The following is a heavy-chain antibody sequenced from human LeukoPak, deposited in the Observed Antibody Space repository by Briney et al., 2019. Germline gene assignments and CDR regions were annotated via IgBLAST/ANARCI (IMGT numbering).Heavy chain of an antibody. V-gene: IGHV4-39*01. D-gene: IGHD6-13*01. Sequence: PSETLSLTCTVSGGSISSSSYYWGWIRQPPGKGLEWIGSIYYSGSTYYNPSLKSRVTISVDTPKNQFSLKLSSVTAADTAVYYCARQRGVWFGSSWYPYYFDYWGQGTLVTVSS. J-gene: IGHJ4*02. CDR2: IYYSGST. CDR1: GGSISSSSYY. CDR3: ARQRGVWFGSSWYPYYFDY.